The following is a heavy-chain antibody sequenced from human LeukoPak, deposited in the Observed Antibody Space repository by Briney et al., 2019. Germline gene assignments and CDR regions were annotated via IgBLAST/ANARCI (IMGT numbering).Heavy chain of an antibody. V-gene: IGHV4-59*08. CDR3: ARRIAVAGIGAFDI. CDR2: IYYSGST. Sequence: SETLSLTCTVSGGSISSYYWSWIRQTPGKGLEWIGYIYYSGSTNFNPSLKSRVTISVDTSKNQFSLKLSSVTAADTAVYYCARRIAVAGIGAFDIWGQGTMVTVSS. CDR1: GGSISSYY. J-gene: IGHJ3*02. D-gene: IGHD6-19*01.